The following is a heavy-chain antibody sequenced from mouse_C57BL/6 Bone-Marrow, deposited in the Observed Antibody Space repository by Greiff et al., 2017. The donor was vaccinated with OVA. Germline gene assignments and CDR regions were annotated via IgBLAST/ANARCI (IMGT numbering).Heavy chain of an antibody. D-gene: IGHD1-1*01. CDR2: ISSGSSTL. J-gene: IGHJ1*03. Sequence: DVMLVESGGGLVKPGGSLKLSCAASGFTFSDYGMHWVRQAPEKGLEWVAYISSGSSTLYYADTVTGRFTISRDNAKNTLCLQMTSLRSEDTAMYYCVRTIYYYGSSYLGYFDVWGTGTTVTVSA. CDR3: VRTIYYYGSSYLGYFDV. CDR1: GFTFSDYG. V-gene: IGHV5-17*01.